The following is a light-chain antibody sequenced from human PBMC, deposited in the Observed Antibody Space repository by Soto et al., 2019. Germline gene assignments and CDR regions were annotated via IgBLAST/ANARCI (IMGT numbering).Light chain of an antibody. J-gene: IGLJ1*01. Sequence: QSALTQPASVSGSPGQSITISCTGTSSDVGGYNYVSWYQQHPGKAPKLMIYEVSNRPSGVSNRFSGSKSDNTASLTISWLQAEDEADYYCSSYTSSSTAVVGTGTKLTVL. V-gene: IGLV2-14*01. CDR2: EVS. CDR3: SSYTSSSTAV. CDR1: SSDVGGYNY.